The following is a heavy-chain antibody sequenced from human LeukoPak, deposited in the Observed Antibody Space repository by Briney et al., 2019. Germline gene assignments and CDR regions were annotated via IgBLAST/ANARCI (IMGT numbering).Heavy chain of an antibody. CDR1: GFTFSSYG. CDR2: IRYDGSNK. J-gene: IGHJ4*02. Sequence: GGSLRLSCPASGFTFSSYGMHWVRQAPGKGLGWVAFIRYDGSNKYYADSVKGRFTISRDNSKNKLYLQMNSLRAEDTAVYYCVRDRGIWFYFDYWGQGTLVTVSS. D-gene: IGHD3-10*01. V-gene: IGHV3-30*02. CDR3: VRDRGIWFYFDY.